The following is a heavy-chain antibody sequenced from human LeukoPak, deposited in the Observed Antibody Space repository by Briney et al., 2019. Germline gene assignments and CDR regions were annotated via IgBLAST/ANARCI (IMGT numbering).Heavy chain of an antibody. CDR3: ARAIAATNTRVESQH. J-gene: IGHJ1*01. V-gene: IGHV1-8*01. CDR2: MNPNNLNT. D-gene: IGHD6-13*01. Sequence: VASVKVSCKASGYTFTNYDINWVRQATGQGLEWMGWMNPNNLNTGYAQKFQGRVTMTTDTSTSTAYMELRSLRSDDTAVYYCARAIAATNTRVESQHWGQGTLVTVSS. CDR1: GYTFTNYD.